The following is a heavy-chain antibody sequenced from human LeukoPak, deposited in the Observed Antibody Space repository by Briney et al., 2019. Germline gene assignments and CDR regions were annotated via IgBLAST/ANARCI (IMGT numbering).Heavy chain of an antibody. D-gene: IGHD1-26*01. CDR3: ARPRGSYFDFDY. V-gene: IGHV4-39*01. J-gene: IGHJ4*02. Sequence: SETLSLTCTVSGGSISSSSYYWGWIRQPPGKGLEWIGGIYYRGSTYYNPSLKSRVTISVDTSRNQFSLKLSSVTAADTAVYYCARPRGSYFDFDYWGQGTLVTVSS. CDR1: GGSISSSSYY. CDR2: IYYRGST.